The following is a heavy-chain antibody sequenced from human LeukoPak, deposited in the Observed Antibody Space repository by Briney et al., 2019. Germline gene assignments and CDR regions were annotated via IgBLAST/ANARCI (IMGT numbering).Heavy chain of an antibody. CDR1: GFTFSSYA. D-gene: IGHD4-11*01. CDR3: AKGFGKATLTPLGY. J-gene: IGHJ4*02. Sequence: GGSLRLSCAASGFTFSSYAMSWVRQAPGKGLEWVSGISGSGGSTYYADSVKGRFTISRDNSKNTLYLQMDSLRAEDTAVYYCAKGFGKATLTPLGYWGQGTLVTVSS. V-gene: IGHV3-23*01. CDR2: ISGSGGST.